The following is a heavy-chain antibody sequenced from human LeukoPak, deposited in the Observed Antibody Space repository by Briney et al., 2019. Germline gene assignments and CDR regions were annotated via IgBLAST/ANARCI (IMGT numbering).Heavy chain of an antibody. V-gene: IGHV4-39*02. CDR2: IYYSGST. D-gene: IGHD1-7*01. Sequence: SETLSLTCTVSGGSISSSSYYWGWIRQPPGKGLEWIGSIYYSGSTYYNPSLKSRVTISVDTSKNQFSLKLSSVTAADTAVYYCAREWPELLGWFDPWGQGTLVTVSS. CDR3: AREWPELLGWFDP. J-gene: IGHJ5*02. CDR1: GGSISSSSYY.